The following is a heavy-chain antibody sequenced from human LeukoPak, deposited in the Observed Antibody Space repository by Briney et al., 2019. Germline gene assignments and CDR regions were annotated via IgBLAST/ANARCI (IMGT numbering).Heavy chain of an antibody. CDR2: IRDKGSSHTT. Sequence: QSGGSLRLSCAASGFAFSDHCMDWVRQAPGEGLEWVARIRDKGSSHTTEYAASVKGRFTISRGDSKNSLYLQMNSLKIQDTAVYYCARGPGRGGEMDVWGQGTTVTVSS. CDR3: ARGPGRGGEMDV. CDR1: GFAFSDHC. V-gene: IGHV3-72*01. J-gene: IGHJ6*02. D-gene: IGHD2-21*01.